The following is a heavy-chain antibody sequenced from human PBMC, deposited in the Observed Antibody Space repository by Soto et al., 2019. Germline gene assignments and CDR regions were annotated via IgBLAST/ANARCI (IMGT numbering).Heavy chain of an antibody. CDR1: GFTFSNYA. D-gene: IGHD3-16*01. Sequence: VQLLDSGGGLVQPGGSLRLSCAASGFTFSNYAMTWVRQGPGKGLEWVSGISGSGGRSYYADSVKGRFTISRDNSKSTLYLQMNSLRAEDTAVYYCAKAYFVWSSEQPYYFDYWGQGTLLTVSS. CDR3: AKAYFVWSSEQPYYFDY. CDR2: ISGSGGRS. J-gene: IGHJ4*02. V-gene: IGHV3-23*01.